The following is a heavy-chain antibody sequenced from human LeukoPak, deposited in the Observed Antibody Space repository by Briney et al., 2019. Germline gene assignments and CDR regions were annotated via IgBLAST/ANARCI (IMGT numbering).Heavy chain of an antibody. CDR2: IKQDGSEK. CDR3: ARALPGSSWYLVY. J-gene: IGHJ4*02. CDR1: GFTFSSYW. V-gene: IGHV3-7*01. D-gene: IGHD6-13*01. Sequence: GGSLRLSCAASGFTFSSYWMSWVRQAPGKGLEWVANIKQDGSEKYHVDSVKGRFTISRDNAKNSLYLQMNSLRAEDTAVYYCARALPGSSWYLVYWGQGTLVTVSS.